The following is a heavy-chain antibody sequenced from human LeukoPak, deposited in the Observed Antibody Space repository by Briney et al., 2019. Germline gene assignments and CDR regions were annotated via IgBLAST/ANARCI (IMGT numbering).Heavy chain of an antibody. CDR3: ARDRSADC. CDR1: GFTFSDYY. Sequence: GGSLRLSCAASGFTFSDYYMSWMRQAPGKGLEWVSSISSGSSTLYYADSVKGRFTISRGNAKNSLYLQMNSLRAEDTAVYYCARDRSADCWGQGTLVTVSS. V-gene: IGHV3-11*04. CDR2: ISSGSSTL. J-gene: IGHJ4*02.